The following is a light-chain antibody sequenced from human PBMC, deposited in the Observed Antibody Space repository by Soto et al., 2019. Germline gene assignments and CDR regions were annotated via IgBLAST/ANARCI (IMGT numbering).Light chain of an antibody. J-gene: IGKJ1*01. Sequence: EIVMTQSPATLSVSPGDRATLSCRASQSVGSNLAWYQQKPGQAPRLLLYGASTRVTGIPARFSGSGSGTEFTPTLRRLQSEDFAVYYCPQYGGSPRTFGQGSKADI. CDR1: QSVGSN. CDR2: GAS. V-gene: IGKV3-15*01. CDR3: PQYGGSPRT.